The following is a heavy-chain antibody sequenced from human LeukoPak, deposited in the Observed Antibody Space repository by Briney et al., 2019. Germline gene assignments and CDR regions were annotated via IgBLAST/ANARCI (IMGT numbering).Heavy chain of an antibody. CDR3: AREGGPYRPLDY. V-gene: IGHV4-4*02. CDR1: GGSTTNTNY. Sequence: PSGTLSLTCGVSGGSTTNTNYWTWVRQPPGKGLEWIGEVNLQGSTNYNPSLMGRVAISVDTTENHISLQLTSVTAADTAVYYCAREGGPYRPLDYSGQGTLVTVSS. J-gene: IGHJ4*02. CDR2: VNLQGST.